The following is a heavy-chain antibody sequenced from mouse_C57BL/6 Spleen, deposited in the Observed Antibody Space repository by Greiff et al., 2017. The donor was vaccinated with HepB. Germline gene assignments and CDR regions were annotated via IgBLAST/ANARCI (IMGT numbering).Heavy chain of an antibody. J-gene: IGHJ3*01. CDR2: ILPGSGST. CDR1: GYTFTGYW. Sequence: QVQLQQSGAELMKPGASVKLSCKASGYTFTGYWIEWVKQRPGHGLEWIGEILPGSGSTNYNEKFKGKATFTVDTSSNTAYMQLSSLTTEDSAIYYCARRGRYYGSSGFAYWGQGTLVTVSA. CDR3: ARRGRYYGSSGFAY. V-gene: IGHV1-9*01. D-gene: IGHD1-1*01.